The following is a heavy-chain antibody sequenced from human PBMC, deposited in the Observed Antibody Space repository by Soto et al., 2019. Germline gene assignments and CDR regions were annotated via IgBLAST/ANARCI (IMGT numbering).Heavy chain of an antibody. V-gene: IGHV3-30-3*01. J-gene: IGHJ6*02. CDR1: GFTFSSYA. CDR2: ISYDGSNK. D-gene: IGHD2-21*01. CDR3: AREMWRPNYYYYGMDV. Sequence: QPGGSLRLSCAASGFTFSSYAMHWVRQAPGKGLEWVAVISYDGSNKYYADSVKGRFTISRDNSKNTLYLQMNSLRAEDTAVYYCAREMWRPNYYYYGMDVWGQGTTVTVSS.